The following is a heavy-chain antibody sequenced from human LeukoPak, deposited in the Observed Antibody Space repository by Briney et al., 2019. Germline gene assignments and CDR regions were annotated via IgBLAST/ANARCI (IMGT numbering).Heavy chain of an antibody. CDR3: ARDQVYAFDI. J-gene: IGHJ3*02. Sequence: GGSLRLSCAASRFTVSSNYMSWVRQAPGKGLEWVSVIYSGGSTYYAHSVKGRFTISRDNSKNTLYLQMNSLRAEDTAVYYCARDQVYAFDIWGQGTMVTVSS. CDR1: RFTVSSNY. CDR2: IYSGGST. V-gene: IGHV3-53*01.